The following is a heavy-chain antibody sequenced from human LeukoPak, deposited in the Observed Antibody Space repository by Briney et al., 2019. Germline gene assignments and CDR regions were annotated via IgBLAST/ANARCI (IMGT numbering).Heavy chain of an antibody. CDR2: IIPIFGTA. D-gene: IGHD5-24*01. Sequence: ASVKVSCKASGGTFSSYAISWVRPAPGQGLEWMGGIIPIFGTANYAQKFQGRVTITTDESTSTAYMEVSSLRSEDTAVYYCARVSSRDGYNCMDVWGKGTTVTVSS. V-gene: IGHV1-69*05. J-gene: IGHJ6*03. CDR1: GGTFSSYA. CDR3: ARVSSRDGYNCMDV.